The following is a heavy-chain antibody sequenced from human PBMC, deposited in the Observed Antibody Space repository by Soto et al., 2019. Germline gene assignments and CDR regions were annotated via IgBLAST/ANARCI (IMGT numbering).Heavy chain of an antibody. CDR1: GGSITSVDYY. CDR2: IYDSGST. D-gene: IGHD3-3*01. CDR3: ARTTYYDFWSGYYTSGWFDP. Sequence: SETLSLTCIVSGGSITSVDYYWSWIRQPPGKGLEWIGYIYDSGSTYYNPPLKSRVTISVDTSKNQFSLKLSSVTAADTAVYYCARTTYYDFWSGYYTSGWFDPWGQGTLVTVSS. V-gene: IGHV4-30-4*01. J-gene: IGHJ5*02.